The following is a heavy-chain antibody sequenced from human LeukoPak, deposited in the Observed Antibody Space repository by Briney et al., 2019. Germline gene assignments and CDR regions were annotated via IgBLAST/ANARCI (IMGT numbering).Heavy chain of an antibody. CDR3: ARPQFYDSSGYYGEGGFAY. J-gene: IGHJ4*02. CDR1: GFTFDDYA. V-gene: IGHV3-20*04. CDR2: IDWNGGSR. D-gene: IGHD3-22*01. Sequence: RSGGSLRLACAASGFTFDDYAMSWVRQAPGKGLEWVSGIDWNGGSRVYADSVKGRFTISRDNAKNSLYLQMNRLRAEDTALYFCARPQFYDSSGYYGEGGFAYWGQGTLVTVSS.